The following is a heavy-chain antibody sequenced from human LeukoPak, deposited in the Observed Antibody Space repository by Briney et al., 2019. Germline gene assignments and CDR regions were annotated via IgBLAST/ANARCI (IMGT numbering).Heavy chain of an antibody. D-gene: IGHD2-21*01. J-gene: IGHJ4*02. CDR2: ISGSGGST. CDR1: GFTFSSYA. Sequence: PGGSLRLSCAASGFTFSSYAMGWVRQAPGKGLEWVSAISGSGGSTYYADSVKGRFAISRDNAKNSLYLQMNSLRAEDTALYYCARDTGYYYFDYWGQGTLVTVSS. CDR3: ARDTGYYYFDY. V-gene: IGHV3-23*01.